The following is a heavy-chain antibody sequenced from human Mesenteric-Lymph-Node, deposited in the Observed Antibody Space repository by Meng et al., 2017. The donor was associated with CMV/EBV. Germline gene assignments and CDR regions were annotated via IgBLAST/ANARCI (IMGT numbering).Heavy chain of an antibody. CDR2: ISPILGVA. J-gene: IGHJ3*01. V-gene: IGHV1-69*02. D-gene: IGHD6-6*01. CDR3: AATRGAARPEGFNF. CDR1: GSIFNTYN. Sequence: SGSIFNTYNLSWVRNAPGQGLEWMGRISPILGVAVYAQNYQGRVTITADRSTSTTYMEISGLTSEDTAMFYCAATRGAARPEGFNFWGQGTMVTVSS.